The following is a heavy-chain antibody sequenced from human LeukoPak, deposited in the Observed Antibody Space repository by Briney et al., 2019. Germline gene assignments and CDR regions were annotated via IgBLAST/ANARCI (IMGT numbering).Heavy chain of an antibody. CDR1: GFTFSSYS. V-gene: IGHV3-21*01. D-gene: IGHD6-13*01. CDR3: ARVLAAAGTSDY. J-gene: IGHJ4*02. CDR2: ISSSSSYI. Sequence: GGSLRLSCAASGFTFSSYSMNWVRQAPGKGLEWVSSISSSSSYIYYADSVKGRFTISRDNAKNSLYLQMNSLRAEDTAVYYCARVLAAAGTSDYWGQGTLVTVSS.